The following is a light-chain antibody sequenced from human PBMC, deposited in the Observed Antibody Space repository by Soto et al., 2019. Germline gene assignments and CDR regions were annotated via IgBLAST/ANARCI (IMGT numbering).Light chain of an antibody. J-gene: IGKJ3*01. V-gene: IGKV3-15*01. CDR1: ESVHRN. CDR3: QQHSNGPPT. Sequence: VMTQSPATLSVSPGERVTLSCRASESVHRNLAWYQQKPGQGPSLLIYYASTRATGVPDRFTGSGSGTQFTITISSQQSEDTIVYHCQQHSNGPPTFGPGTKVEIQ. CDR2: YAS.